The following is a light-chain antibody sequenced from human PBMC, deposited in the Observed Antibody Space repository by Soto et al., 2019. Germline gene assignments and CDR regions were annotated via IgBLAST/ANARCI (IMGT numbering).Light chain of an antibody. CDR3: AAWDDSLNGRV. CDR2: SNN. J-gene: IGLJ1*01. Sequence: QSVLTQPPSASGTPGQRVTISCSGSSSNIGSNTVNWYQQLPGTAPKLLIYSNNHRPSGVPDRFSGSKSGTSGSLAISGLQSEDEADYYCAAWDDSLNGRVFGTGTKLTVL. V-gene: IGLV1-44*01. CDR1: SSNIGSNT.